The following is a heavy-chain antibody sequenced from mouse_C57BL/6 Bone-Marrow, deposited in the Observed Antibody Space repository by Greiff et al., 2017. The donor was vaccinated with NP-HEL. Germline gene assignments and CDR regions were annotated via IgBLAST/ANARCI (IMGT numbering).Heavy chain of an antibody. Sequence: EVQLQQSGAELVRPGASVKLSCTASGFNIKDDYMHWVKQRPEQGLEWIGWIDPENGDTEYASKFQGKATITADTSSNTAYLQLSSLTSEDTAIYYCTPCARDYWGQGTSVTVSS. CDR3: TPCARDY. J-gene: IGHJ4*01. CDR1: GFNIKDDY. V-gene: IGHV14-4*01. CDR2: IDPENGDT.